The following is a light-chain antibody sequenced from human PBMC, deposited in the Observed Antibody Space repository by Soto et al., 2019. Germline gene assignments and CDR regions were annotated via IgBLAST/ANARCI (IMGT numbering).Light chain of an antibody. CDR3: SSYTSSSKGV. CDR1: SSDVGGYNY. Sequence: QSALTQAASVSGSPGQSITISCTGTSSDVGGYNYVSWYQQHPGKAPKLMIYEVNNRPSGVSNRFSGSKSGNTASLTISGLQAEDEADYYCSSYTSSSKGVFGGGTKLTVL. J-gene: IGLJ2*01. V-gene: IGLV2-14*01. CDR2: EVN.